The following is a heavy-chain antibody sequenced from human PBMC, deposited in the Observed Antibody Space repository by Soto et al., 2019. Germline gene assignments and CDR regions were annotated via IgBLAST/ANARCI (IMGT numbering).Heavy chain of an antibody. CDR2: IIPIFGTA. J-gene: IGHJ4*02. D-gene: IGHD2-15*01. V-gene: IGHV1-69*13. CDR1: GGTFSSYA. Sequence: SVKVSCKASGGTFSSYAISWVPQAPGQGLEWMGGIIPIFGTANYAQKFQGRVTITADESTSTAYMELSSLRSEDTAVYYCAREMGCSGGSCYVYYFDYWGQGXLVTVYS. CDR3: AREMGCSGGSCYVYYFDY.